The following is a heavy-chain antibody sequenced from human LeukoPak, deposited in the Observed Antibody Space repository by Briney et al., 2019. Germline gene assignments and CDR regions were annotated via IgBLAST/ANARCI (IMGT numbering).Heavy chain of an antibody. Sequence: GGSLRLSCAASGFTLSSYAMSWVRQAPGKGLEWVSVISSSGGGDSTYYADSAKGRFTISRDKTKNTLYLQMKSQRAGDTPVYYCGRKLLVTPSNYFDYWGQGTLVTVFS. CDR3: GRKLLVTPSNYFDY. CDR2: ISSSGGGDST. D-gene: IGHD2-21*02. V-gene: IGHV3-23*01. J-gene: IGHJ4*02. CDR1: GFTLSSYA.